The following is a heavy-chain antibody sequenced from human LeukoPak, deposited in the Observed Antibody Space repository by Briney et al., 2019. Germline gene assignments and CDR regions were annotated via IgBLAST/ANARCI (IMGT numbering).Heavy chain of an antibody. Sequence: AAVTVSFKGSGYTYTDYYMHWGRQAPGQGLGGVGWINPKSGGTNYMEKLQGRVTMTTDTSISTAYMGLSRLSSDATAVYYCARVRIAVAGTPPDYWGQGTPVTISS. CDR2: INPKSGGT. V-gene: IGHV1-2*02. D-gene: IGHD6-19*01. J-gene: IGHJ4*02. CDR1: GYTYTDYY. CDR3: ARVRIAVAGTPPDY.